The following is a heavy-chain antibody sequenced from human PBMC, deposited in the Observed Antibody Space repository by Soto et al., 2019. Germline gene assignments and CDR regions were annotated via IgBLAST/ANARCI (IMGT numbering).Heavy chain of an antibody. CDR1: GFTFSSYG. V-gene: IGHV3-33*01. CDR2: IWYDGSNK. CDR3: ASANTLGYCTNGVCYDY. D-gene: IGHD2-8*01. Sequence: GGSLRLSCAASGFTFSSYGMHWVRQAPGKGLEWVAVIWYDGSNKYYADSVKGRFTISRDNSKNTLYLQMNSLRAEDTAVYYCASANTLGYCTNGVCYDYWGQGTLVTVSS. J-gene: IGHJ4*02.